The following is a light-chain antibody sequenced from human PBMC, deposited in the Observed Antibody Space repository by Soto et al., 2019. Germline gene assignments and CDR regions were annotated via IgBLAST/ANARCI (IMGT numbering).Light chain of an antibody. CDR1: QSVSSSY. CDR3: QQYGSSPGT. Sequence: EIVLTQSPGTLSLSPGERATLSCRASQSVSSSYLAWYHHKPGQPPRLLIYGASSRATDIPDRFSGSGSGTDFSLTISRLEPEDFAVYYCQQYGSSPGTFGQGTKVEIQ. V-gene: IGKV3-20*01. J-gene: IGKJ1*01. CDR2: GAS.